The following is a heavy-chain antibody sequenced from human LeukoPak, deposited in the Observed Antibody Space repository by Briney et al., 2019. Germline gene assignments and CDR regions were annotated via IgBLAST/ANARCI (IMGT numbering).Heavy chain of an antibody. Sequence: GGSLRLSCAASGFTFNSYSMNWVRQSPGKGLAWVSSISSSSGYINYADSVKGRFTVSRDNAKNSLYLQMNSLRAEDTAVYYCAKDGYCSSTSCYLRSDYWGQGTLVTVSS. CDR3: AKDGYCSSTSCYLRSDY. J-gene: IGHJ4*02. V-gene: IGHV3-21*04. CDR2: ISSSSGYI. CDR1: GFTFNSYS. D-gene: IGHD2-2*03.